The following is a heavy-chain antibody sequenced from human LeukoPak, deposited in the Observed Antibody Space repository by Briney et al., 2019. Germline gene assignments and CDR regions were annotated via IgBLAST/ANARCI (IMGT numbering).Heavy chain of an antibody. V-gene: IGHV3-49*04. CDR2: IRSRSYGGTT. D-gene: IGHD3-10*01. CDR1: GFTFGDYA. J-gene: IGHJ4*02. CDR3: TRVRSGNDFDY. Sequence: PGRSLRLSCIASGFTFGDYAMSWARQAPGKGLEWVGFIRSRSYGGTTEYAASVRGRFTISRDDSKSIAYLQVNSLETEDTAVYYCTRVRSGNDFDYWGQGTLVTVSS.